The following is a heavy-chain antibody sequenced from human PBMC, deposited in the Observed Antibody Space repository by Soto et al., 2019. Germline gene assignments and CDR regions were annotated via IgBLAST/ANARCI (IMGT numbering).Heavy chain of an antibody. D-gene: IGHD2-15*01. J-gene: IGHJ5*02. Sequence: GRSLRLPXAPGPIFFSAYCMSCVRPAPGKEMESVASIKQDGSETYYLYSVKPRFTFPRPNAKNSLDPKMSRLRSEDTAVDHCPRGPEGCHPLSKNWFDPWDQGTRVAASS. CDR1: PIFFSAYC. CDR2: IKQDGSET. V-gene: IGHV3-7*01. CDR3: PRGPEGCHPLSKNWFDP.